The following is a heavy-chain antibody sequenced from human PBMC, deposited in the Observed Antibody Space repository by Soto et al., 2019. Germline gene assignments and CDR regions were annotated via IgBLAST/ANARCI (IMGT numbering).Heavy chain of an antibody. J-gene: IGHJ6*02. CDR1: GYTFTTYD. V-gene: IGHV1-2*02. Sequence: ASVKVSCKASGYTFTTYDINWVRQAPGQGLEWMGWINPNSGGTNYAQKFQGRVTMTRDTSISTAYMELSRLRSDDTAVYYCAKITMVRGDLDYYGMDVWGQGTTVTVSS. CDR2: INPNSGGT. D-gene: IGHD3-10*01. CDR3: AKITMVRGDLDYYGMDV.